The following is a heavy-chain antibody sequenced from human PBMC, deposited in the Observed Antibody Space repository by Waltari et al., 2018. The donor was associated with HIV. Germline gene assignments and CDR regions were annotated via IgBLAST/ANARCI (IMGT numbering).Heavy chain of an antibody. CDR3: AKSDFTELVRGQKAFDV. V-gene: IGHV1-69*19. CDR2: DAPFFGV. D-gene: IGHD1-26*01. Sequence: QAQLVQSGAETKKPGSSVTVSCQSSGGAFDTFAFTWVRQVPGQGFEWLEGDAPFFGVIYAQDVNVRVTITSNPSTRTVFLELGGLRPDDTAVYFCAKSDFTELVRGQKAFDVWGQGT. CDR1: GGAFDTFA. J-gene: IGHJ3*01.